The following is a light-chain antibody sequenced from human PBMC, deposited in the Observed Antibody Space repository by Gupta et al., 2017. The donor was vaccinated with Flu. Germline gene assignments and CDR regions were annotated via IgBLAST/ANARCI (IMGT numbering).Light chain of an antibody. J-gene: IGLJ2*01. V-gene: IGLV1-44*01. CDR3: ATWDGSLNGVV. Sequence: QSVLLQPPSASGTPGQRVTISCSGSSSNIGTNSVHWCQQIPGTAPRHLIYTNSRRPPGVPDRFSASKSGTSASLTISGLQSEDEAEYYCATWDGSLNGVVFGGGTKLTVL. CDR1: SSNIGTNS. CDR2: TNS.